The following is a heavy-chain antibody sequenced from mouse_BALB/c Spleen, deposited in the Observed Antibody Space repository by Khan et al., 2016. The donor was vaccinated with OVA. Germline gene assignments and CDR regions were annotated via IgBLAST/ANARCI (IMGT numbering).Heavy chain of an antibody. V-gene: IGHV5-6*01. CDR1: GFTFSTYG. J-gene: IGHJ3*01. CDR3: AIHVNGAFAY. Sequence: EVELVESGGDLVKPGGSLRLSCAASGFTFSTYGMSWVRQPPDKRLEWVATINSDGYYTYYPDTVKGRFTISRNNAENTLYRQMSSLKSEDTAIYYCAIHVNGAFAYWGQGTLVTVSA. CDR2: INSDGYYT.